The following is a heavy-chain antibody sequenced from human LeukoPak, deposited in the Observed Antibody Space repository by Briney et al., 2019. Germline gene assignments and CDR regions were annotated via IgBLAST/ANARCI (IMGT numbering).Heavy chain of an antibody. J-gene: IGHJ3*01. CDR2: IYHSGST. CDR3: ARGTLSLRRLNAFDV. D-gene: IGHD2-21*02. CDR1: GYSISSGYY. Sequence: ASETLSLTCTVSGYSISSGYYWGWIRQPPGKGLAWIGSIYHSGSTNYNPSLKSRVTISLNTSKNQFSLKLTSVTAADTAVYYCARGTLSLRRLNAFDVWGQGTMVTVSS. V-gene: IGHV4-38-2*02.